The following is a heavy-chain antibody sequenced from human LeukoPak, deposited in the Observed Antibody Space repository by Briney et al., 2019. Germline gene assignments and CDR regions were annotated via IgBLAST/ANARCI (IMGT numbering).Heavy chain of an antibody. V-gene: IGHV3-23*01. Sequence: QSGGSLRLSCAAAGFTFNSYAMSWVRQAPGKGLEWVSTISGSDGRTYYADSVKGRFTISRDDSKNTLYLQMNSLRTEDTAIYYCAKRGLPAAGNNWFDPWGQGAQVTVSS. CDR3: AKRGLPAAGNNWFDP. CDR2: ISGSDGRT. J-gene: IGHJ5*02. CDR1: GFTFNSYA. D-gene: IGHD6-13*01.